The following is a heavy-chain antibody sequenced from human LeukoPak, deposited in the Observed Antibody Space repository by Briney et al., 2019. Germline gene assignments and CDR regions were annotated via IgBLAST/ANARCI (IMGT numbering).Heavy chain of an antibody. V-gene: IGHV3-30*18. D-gene: IGHD6-19*01. Sequence: GGSLRLSCAASGFTFSSYGMHWVRQAPGKGLEWVAVISYDGSNKYYADSVKGRFTISRDNSKNTLYLQMNSLRAEDTAVYYCAKESYIAVAGLGAQNAFDIWGQGTMVTVSS. CDR1: GFTFSSYG. CDR3: AKESYIAVAGLGAQNAFDI. CDR2: ISYDGSNK. J-gene: IGHJ3*02.